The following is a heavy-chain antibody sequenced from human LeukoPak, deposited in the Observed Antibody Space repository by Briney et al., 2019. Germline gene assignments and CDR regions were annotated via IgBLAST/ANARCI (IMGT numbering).Heavy chain of an antibody. CDR3: AKQFVYSAGYYYFDY. V-gene: IGHV3-23*01. Sequence: PGGTLRLSCAASGFTFSSYGMSWVRQAPGKGLEWVSAISGTGGGTSYADSVKGRFTISRDNPQNTLHLQINSLRAEDTAVYYCAKQFVYSAGYYYFDYWGQGTLVTVSS. J-gene: IGHJ4*02. CDR2: ISGTGGGT. CDR1: GFTFSSYG. D-gene: IGHD3-22*01.